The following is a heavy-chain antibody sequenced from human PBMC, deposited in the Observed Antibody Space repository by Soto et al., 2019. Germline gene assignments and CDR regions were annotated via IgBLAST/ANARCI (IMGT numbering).Heavy chain of an antibody. D-gene: IGHD2-15*01. CDR1: GGSISSYY. J-gene: IGHJ4*02. V-gene: IGHV4-59*08. Sequence: SETLSLTCTVSGGSISSYYWSWIRQPPGKGLEWIGYIYYSGSTNYNPSLKSRVTISVDTSKNQFSLKLSSVTAADTAVYYCAKGSGGGRPYYFDYWGQGTPVTVSS. CDR2: IYYSGST. CDR3: AKGSGGGRPYYFDY.